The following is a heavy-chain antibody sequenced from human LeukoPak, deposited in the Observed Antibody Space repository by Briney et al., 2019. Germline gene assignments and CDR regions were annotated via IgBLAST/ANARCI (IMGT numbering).Heavy chain of an antibody. CDR1: GGSISSGDYY. CDR3: AREGAMIVVANNAFDI. CDR2: IYYSGST. V-gene: IGHV4-30-4*01. Sequence: SETLSLTCTVSGGSISSGDYYWSWIRQPPGKGLEWIGYIYYSGSTYYNPSLKSRVTISVDTSKNQFSLKLSSVTAADTAVYYCAREGAMIVVANNAFDIWGQGTMVTFSS. J-gene: IGHJ3*02. D-gene: IGHD3-22*01.